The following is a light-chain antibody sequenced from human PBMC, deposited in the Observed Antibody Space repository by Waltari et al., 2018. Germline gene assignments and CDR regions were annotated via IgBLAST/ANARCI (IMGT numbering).Light chain of an antibody. J-gene: IGLJ2*01. Sequence: QSALTQPASVSGSPGQSITISCTGTSSDVGGYNYVSWYQHHPCKAPKLMIYDVSNRPSGVSNRFSGSKSGNTASLTISGLQSEDEADYYCSSYTSSFTLVFGGGTKLTVL. CDR2: DVS. V-gene: IGLV2-14*03. CDR3: SSYTSSFTLV. CDR1: SSDVGGYNY.